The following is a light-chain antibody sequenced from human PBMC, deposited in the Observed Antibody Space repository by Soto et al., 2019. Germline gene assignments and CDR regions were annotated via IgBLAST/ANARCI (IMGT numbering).Light chain of an antibody. CDR1: QSISFW. V-gene: IGKV1-5*03. J-gene: IGKJ1*01. Sequence: DIQMTQSPSTLSASVRDRVTITCRASQSISFWLAWYQQKPGKAPKLLIYKASSLESGVPSRFSGSGSGTEFTLTISSLQPDDFATYYCQQYNKYPGTFGQGTRWIS. CDR3: QQYNKYPGT. CDR2: KAS.